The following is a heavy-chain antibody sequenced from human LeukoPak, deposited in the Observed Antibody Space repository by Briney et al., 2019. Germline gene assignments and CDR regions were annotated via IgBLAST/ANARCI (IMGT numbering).Heavy chain of an antibody. CDR1: GFTFSSYA. CDR3: ARVYCSSTSCYGYMDV. D-gene: IGHD2-2*01. CDR2: ISSNGGST. Sequence: GGSLRLSCAASGFTFSSYAMHWVRQAPGKGLEYVSAISSNGGSTYCANSVKGRFTISRDNSKNTLYLQMGSLRAEDMAVYYCARVYCSSTSCYGYMDVWGKGTTVTVSS. V-gene: IGHV3-64*01. J-gene: IGHJ6*03.